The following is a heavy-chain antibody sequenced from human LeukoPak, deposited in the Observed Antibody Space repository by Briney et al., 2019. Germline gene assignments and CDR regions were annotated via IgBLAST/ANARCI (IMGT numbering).Heavy chain of an antibody. J-gene: IGHJ4*02. CDR1: GYTFTSYG. D-gene: IGHD3-22*01. Sequence: ASVKVSCKASGYTFTSYGISWVRQAPGQGLEWMGWISAYNGNTNYAQKLQGRVTMTTDTSTSTAHMELRSLRSDDTAVYYCARGDYYDSSGYIDYWGQGTLVTVSS. CDR2: ISAYNGNT. V-gene: IGHV1-18*01. CDR3: ARGDYYDSSGYIDY.